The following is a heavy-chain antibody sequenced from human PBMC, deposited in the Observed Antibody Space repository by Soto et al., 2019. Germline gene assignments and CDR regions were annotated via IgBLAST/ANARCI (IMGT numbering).Heavy chain of an antibody. J-gene: IGHJ6*02. D-gene: IGHD3-10*01. CDR1: GFTFDDYG. CDR2: INWNGGST. Sequence: PGGSLRLSCAASGFTFDDYGMSWVRQAPGKGLEWVSGINWNGGSTGYADSVKGRSTISRDNAKNSLYLHMNSLRAEDTALYYCARGDYRYYYYGMDVWGQGTTVTVSS. CDR3: ARGDYRYYYYGMDV. V-gene: IGHV3-20*04.